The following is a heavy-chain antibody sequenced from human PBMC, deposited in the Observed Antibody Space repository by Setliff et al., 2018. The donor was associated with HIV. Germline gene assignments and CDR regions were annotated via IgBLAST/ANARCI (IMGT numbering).Heavy chain of an antibody. CDR2: ISSYNGNT. D-gene: IGHD2-15*01. CDR3: ARDWWELPALDC. CDR1: GYTCTSYG. V-gene: IGHV1-18*01. J-gene: IGHJ4*02. Sequence: ASVKVSCKASGYTCTSYGISWVRQAPGQGLEWMGWISSYNGNTNYAQNLQSRVTMTTDTSTSTAYMELRSLRSDDTAVYYCARDWWELPALDCWGQGTRVTVSS.